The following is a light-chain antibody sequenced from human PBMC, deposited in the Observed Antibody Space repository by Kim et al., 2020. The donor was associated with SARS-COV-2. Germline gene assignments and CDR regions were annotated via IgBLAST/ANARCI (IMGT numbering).Light chain of an antibody. J-gene: IGKJ4*01. CDR3: QQANSFPLT. CDR2: GAS. Sequence: AVVGDRVTISCRADQGISGWLAWYQQKAGKAPNLLIYGASSLQSGVPSRFNGSGSGSDFTLTISNLHPEDFATYYCQQANSFPLTFGGGTKVDIK. V-gene: IGKV1-12*01. CDR1: QGISGW.